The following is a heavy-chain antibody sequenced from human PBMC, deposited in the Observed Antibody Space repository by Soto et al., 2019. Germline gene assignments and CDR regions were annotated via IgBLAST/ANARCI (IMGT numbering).Heavy chain of an antibody. D-gene: IGHD3-22*01. CDR3: AREVVVFGVIIPTTMDV. V-gene: IGHV3-48*03. Sequence: GGSLRLSCAASGFTFSGYEMNWVRQAPGKGLEWVSYISGSGSTIYYADSVKGRFTISRDNAKDSLYLQMNSLRAEDTAVYYCAREVVVFGVIIPTTMDVWGQGTKVTVSS. CDR2: ISGSGSTI. CDR1: GFTFSGYE. J-gene: IGHJ6*02.